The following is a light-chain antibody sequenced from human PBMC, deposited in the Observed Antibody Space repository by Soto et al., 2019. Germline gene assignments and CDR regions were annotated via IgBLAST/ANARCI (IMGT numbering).Light chain of an antibody. CDR2: LTS. Sequence: DIQMTQSPSTLSASVGDRVTITCRASQSISSWLAWYQQKPGKAPQRLIYLTSSLQSGVPSRFSGSGSGTVFTLTISRLQPEDFATYYCLQHNAYPRTFGQGTKVDIK. CDR1: QSISSW. V-gene: IGKV1-5*01. J-gene: IGKJ1*01. CDR3: LQHNAYPRT.